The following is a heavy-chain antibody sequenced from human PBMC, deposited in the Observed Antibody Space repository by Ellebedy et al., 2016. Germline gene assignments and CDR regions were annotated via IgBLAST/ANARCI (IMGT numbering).Heavy chain of an antibody. Sequence: GESLKISXAASGFTFSSYWMSWVRQAPGKGLEWVANIKQDGSEKYYVDSVKGRFTISRDNAKNSLYLQMNSLRAEDTAVYYCARERRVTIFGVVITHYYYMDVWGKGTTVTVSS. V-gene: IGHV3-7*01. CDR1: GFTFSSYW. CDR3: ARERRVTIFGVVITHYYYMDV. CDR2: IKQDGSEK. J-gene: IGHJ6*03. D-gene: IGHD3-3*01.